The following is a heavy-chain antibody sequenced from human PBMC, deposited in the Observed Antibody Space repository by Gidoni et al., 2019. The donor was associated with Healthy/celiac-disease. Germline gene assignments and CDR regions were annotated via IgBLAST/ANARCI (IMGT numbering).Heavy chain of an antibody. CDR1: GGSISSYY. D-gene: IGHD3-10*01. Sequence: QVQLQESGPGLVKPSETLSLTCTVSGGSISSYYWSWIRQPPGKGLEWIGYIYYSGSTNYNPSLKSRVTISVDTSKNQFSLKLSSVTAADTAVYYCASGDYGSGSYFFYWGQGTLVTVSS. CDR2: IYYSGST. J-gene: IGHJ4*02. V-gene: IGHV4-59*01. CDR3: ASGDYGSGSYFFY.